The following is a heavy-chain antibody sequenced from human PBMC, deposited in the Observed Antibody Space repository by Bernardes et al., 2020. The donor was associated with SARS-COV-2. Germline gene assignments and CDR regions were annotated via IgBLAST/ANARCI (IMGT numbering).Heavy chain of an antibody. D-gene: IGHD1-26*01. CDR2: IYSGGST. Sequence: GGSLRLSCAASGFTVSSNYMSWVRQAPGKGLEWVSVIYSGGSTYYADSVKGRFTISRDNSKNTLYLQMNSLRAEDTAVYYCARPSGIYSSAYWGQGTLVTVSS. V-gene: IGHV3-66*04. CDR1: GFTVSSNY. CDR3: ARPSGIYSSAY. J-gene: IGHJ4*02.